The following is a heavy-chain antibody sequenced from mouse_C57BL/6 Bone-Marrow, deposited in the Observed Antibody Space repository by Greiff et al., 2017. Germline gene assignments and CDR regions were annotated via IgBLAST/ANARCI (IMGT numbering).Heavy chain of an antibody. D-gene: IGHD4-1*01. V-gene: IGHV6-3*01. Sequence: EVKLMESGGGLVQPGGSMKLSCVASGFTFSNYWMNWVRQSPEKGLEWVAQIRLKSDNYATNYAESVKGRFTISRDDSKSSVYLQMNNLRAEDTGIYYCTEKWDGDYWGQGTTLTVSS. CDR3: TEKWDGDY. CDR1: GFTFSNYW. J-gene: IGHJ2*01. CDR2: IRLKSDNYAT.